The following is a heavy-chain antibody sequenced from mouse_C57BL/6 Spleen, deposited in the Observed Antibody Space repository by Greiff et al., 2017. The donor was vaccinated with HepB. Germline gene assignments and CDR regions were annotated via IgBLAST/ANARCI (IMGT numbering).Heavy chain of an antibody. CDR3: ARFLDYAWFAY. CDR2: IYPRSGNT. CDR1: SYTFTSYG. Sequence: VKLMESGAELARPGASVKLSCKASSYTFTSYGISWVKQRTGQGLEWIGEIYPRSGNTYYNEKFKGKATLTADKSSSSAYMELRSLTSEDSAVYFCARFLDYAWFAYWGQGTLVTVSA. J-gene: IGHJ3*01. D-gene: IGHD2-4*01. V-gene: IGHV1-81*01.